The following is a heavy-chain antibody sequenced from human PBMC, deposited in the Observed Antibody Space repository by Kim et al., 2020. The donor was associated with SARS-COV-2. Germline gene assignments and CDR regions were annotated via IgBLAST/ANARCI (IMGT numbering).Heavy chain of an antibody. J-gene: IGHJ4*02. CDR3: TSGMVATLYFDY. V-gene: IGHV3-49*04. CDR2: IRSKAYGGTT. D-gene: IGHD5-12*01. CDR1: GFTFGDYA. Sequence: GGSLRLSCTASGFTFGDYAMSWVRQAPGKGLEWVGFIRSKAYGGTTEYAASVKGRFTISRDDSKSIAYLQMNSLKTEDTAVYYCTSGMVATLYFDYWGQGTLVTVSS.